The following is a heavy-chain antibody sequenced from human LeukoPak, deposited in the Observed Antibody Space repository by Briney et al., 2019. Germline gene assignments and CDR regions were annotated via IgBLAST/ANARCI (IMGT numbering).Heavy chain of an antibody. CDR2: ISSNGGST. CDR1: GFTFSSYA. J-gene: IGHJ4*02. V-gene: IGHV3-64*01. Sequence: HPGGSLRLSCAASGFTFSSYAMHWVRQAPGKGLEYVSAISSNGGSTYYANSVKGRFTISRDNSKNTLYLQMGSLRAEDMAVYYCARGGHDYGGNSWADYWGQGTLVTVSS. CDR3: ARGGHDYGGNSWADY. D-gene: IGHD4-23*01.